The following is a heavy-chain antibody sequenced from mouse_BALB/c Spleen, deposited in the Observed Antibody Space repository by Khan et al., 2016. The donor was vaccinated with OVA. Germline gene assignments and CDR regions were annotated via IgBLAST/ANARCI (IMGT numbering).Heavy chain of an antibody. CDR1: GYSITSNYA. D-gene: IGHD1-1*01. CDR2: ISYSGST. J-gene: IGHJ4*01. V-gene: IGHV3-2*02. CDR3: ARQNYYGYALDY. Sequence: VQLKQSGPGLVKPSQSLSLTCTVTGYSITSNYAWSWIRQFPGNKLEWMGYISYSGSTNYNPSLKSRISVTRDPSENQFFLQLNSVTTEDTATYYCARQNYYGYALDYWGQGTSVTVSS.